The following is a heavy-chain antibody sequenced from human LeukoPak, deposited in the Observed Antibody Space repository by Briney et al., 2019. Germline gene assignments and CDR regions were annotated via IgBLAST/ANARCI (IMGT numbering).Heavy chain of an antibody. D-gene: IGHD3-9*01. CDR2: ISSSSSYI. Sequence: PGGSLRLSCVVSGFTFSTFTMNWVRQAPGKGLEWVSCISSSSSYIYYADSVKGRFTISRDNAKNSLYLQMNSLRAEDTAVYYCANQLSLRYFDWLPYYFDYWGQGTLVTVSS. V-gene: IGHV3-21*01. CDR1: GFTFSTFT. CDR3: ANQLSLRYFDWLPYYFDY. J-gene: IGHJ4*02.